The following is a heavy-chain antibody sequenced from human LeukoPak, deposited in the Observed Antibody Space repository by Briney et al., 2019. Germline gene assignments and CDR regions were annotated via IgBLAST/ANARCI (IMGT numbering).Heavy chain of an antibody. Sequence: PSETLSLTCTVSGGSISSYYWGWIRQPAGKGLEWIGRIYTSGSTNYNPSLKSRVTMSVDTSKNQFSLKLSSVTAADTAVHYCAREGRDYYDSSGYYWFDPWGQGTLVTVSS. J-gene: IGHJ5*02. CDR3: AREGRDYYDSSGYYWFDP. V-gene: IGHV4-4*07. CDR1: GGSISSYY. D-gene: IGHD3-22*01. CDR2: IYTSGST.